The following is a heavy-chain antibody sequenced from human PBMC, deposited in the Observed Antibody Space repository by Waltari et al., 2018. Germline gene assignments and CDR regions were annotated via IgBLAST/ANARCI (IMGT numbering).Heavy chain of an antibody. V-gene: IGHV1-69*01. CDR2: ISPIFGTA. Sequence: QVQLVQSGAEVKKPGSSVKVSCKASGVTFSSYAISWVRQAPGQGLEWMGGISPIFGTANYAQKFQGRVTITADESTSTAYMELSSLRSEDTAVYYWARADDPALPRLSQFDYWGQGTLVTVSS. CDR1: GVTFSSYA. J-gene: IGHJ4*02. D-gene: IGHD3-3*01. CDR3: ARADDPALPRLSQFDY.